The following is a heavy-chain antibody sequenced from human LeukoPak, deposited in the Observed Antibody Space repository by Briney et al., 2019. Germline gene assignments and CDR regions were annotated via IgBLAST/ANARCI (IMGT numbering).Heavy chain of an antibody. CDR2: IYSGGST. Sequence: GGSLRLSCAASGFTVSSNHMSWVRQAPGKGLEWVSVIYSGGSTYYADSVKGRFTISRDNSKNTLYLQMNNLRAEDTAVYYCARCLPYSSSSWYYYYGMDVWGQGTTVTVSS. J-gene: IGHJ6*02. CDR3: ARCLPYSSSSWYYYYGMDV. CDR1: GFTVSSNH. D-gene: IGHD6-6*01. V-gene: IGHV3-53*01.